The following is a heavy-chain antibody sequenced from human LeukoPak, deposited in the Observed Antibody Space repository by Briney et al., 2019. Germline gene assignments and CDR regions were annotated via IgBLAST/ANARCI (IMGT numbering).Heavy chain of an antibody. J-gene: IGHJ1*01. CDR3: ARSYSSGPFGIQH. D-gene: IGHD6-19*01. CDR2: ISYDGSSK. Sequence: PGGSLRLSCAASGFTFSSYAMHWVRQAPGKGLEWVAVISYDGSSKYYADSVKGRFTISRDNSKNTLYLQMNSLRAEDTAVYYCARSYSSGPFGIQHWGQGTLVTVSS. V-gene: IGHV3-30-3*01. CDR1: GFTFSSYA.